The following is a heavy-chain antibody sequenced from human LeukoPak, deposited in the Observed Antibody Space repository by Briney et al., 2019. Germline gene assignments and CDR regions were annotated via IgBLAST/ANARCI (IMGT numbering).Heavy chain of an antibody. CDR3: ARRSGSYWD. CDR1: GFTFGRYW. D-gene: IGHD1-26*01. V-gene: IGHV3-48*02. CDR2: ISSGSSTI. J-gene: IGHJ4*02. Sequence: PGGSLRLSCVVSGFTFGRYWMTWVRQAPGKGLEWVSYISSGSSTIYYADSVKGRFTISRDNAKNSLYLQMNSLRDEDTAVYYCARRSGSYWDWGQGTLVTVSS.